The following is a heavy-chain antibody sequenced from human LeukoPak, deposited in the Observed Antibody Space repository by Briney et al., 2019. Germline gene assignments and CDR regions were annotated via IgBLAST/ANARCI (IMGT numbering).Heavy chain of an antibody. D-gene: IGHD3-10*01. CDR3: ARAPMVRGATDYYFDY. Sequence: GGSLRLSCATSGFTFSSYSMNWVRQAPGKGLEWVSYISSSSSTIYYADSVKGRFTISRDNAKNSLYLQMNSLRAEDTAVYYCARAPMVRGATDYYFDYWGQGTLVIVSS. V-gene: IGHV3-48*04. J-gene: IGHJ4*02. CDR2: ISSSSSTI. CDR1: GFTFSSYS.